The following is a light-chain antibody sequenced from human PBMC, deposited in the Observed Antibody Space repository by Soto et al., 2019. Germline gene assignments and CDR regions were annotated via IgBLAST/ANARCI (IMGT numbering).Light chain of an antibody. CDR1: QSVSSTY. V-gene: IGKV3-11*01. CDR3: QQRSSWPPTIT. Sequence: ELVLTQSPGTLSLSPGDSATLSCRASQSVSSTYLAWYQQRPGQAPRLLIYDASYRATDIPPRFSGSGSGTDFTLTISSLEPEDFAVYYCQQRSSWPPTITXGQGTRLEIK. CDR2: DAS. J-gene: IGKJ5*01.